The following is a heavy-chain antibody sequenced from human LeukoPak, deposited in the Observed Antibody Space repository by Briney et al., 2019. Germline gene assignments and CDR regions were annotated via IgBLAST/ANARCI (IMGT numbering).Heavy chain of an antibody. CDR1: GYTFTGYY. CDR2: INPNSGGT. D-gene: IGHD1-26*01. CDR3: ARGSLGATALGDAFDI. V-gene: IGHV1-2*02. Sequence: GASVKVSCKASGYTFTGYYMHWVRQAPGQGLEWMGWINPNSGGTNYAQKFQGRVTMTRDTSITTAYMELSRLRSDDTAVYYCARGSLGATALGDAFDIWGQGTMVTVSS. J-gene: IGHJ3*02.